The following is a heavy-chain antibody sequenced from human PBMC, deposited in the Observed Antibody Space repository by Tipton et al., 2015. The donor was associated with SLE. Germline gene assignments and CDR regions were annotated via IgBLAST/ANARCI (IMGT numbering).Heavy chain of an antibody. V-gene: IGHV5-51*03. CDR1: GYRFTSYW. Sequence: QLLQSGAEVKKPGESLKISCKGSGYRFTSYWIGWVRQMPGKGLEWMGIINPSDSDTRYGPSFQGQVTISVDKSISTVYLRWSSLKASDTAMYYCVSPSGRDRLEYLQHWGQGALVTVSS. J-gene: IGHJ1*01. CDR2: INPSDSDT. CDR3: VSPSGRDRLEYLQH.